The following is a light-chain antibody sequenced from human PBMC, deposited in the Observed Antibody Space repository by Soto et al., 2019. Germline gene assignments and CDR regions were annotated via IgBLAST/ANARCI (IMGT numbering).Light chain of an antibody. V-gene: IGKV2-30*01. J-gene: IGKJ4*01. CDR2: KVS. Sequence: DVVMTQSPLSLPVTLGQPASISCRSSQSLVYSDGNTYLNWFQQRPGQSPRRLIYKVSNRDSGVPDRFSGSWSGTDFTLIISRVEAEDVGVYYCVQGTHWPPGLTFGGGTKVEIK. CDR1: QSLVYSDGNTY. CDR3: VQGTHWPPGLT.